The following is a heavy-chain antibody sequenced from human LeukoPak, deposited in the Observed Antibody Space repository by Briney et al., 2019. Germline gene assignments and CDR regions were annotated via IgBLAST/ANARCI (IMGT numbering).Heavy chain of an antibody. Sequence: GGSLRLPCAASGFSFSSYGMHWVRQAPGKGLEWLAFIQSDGSDKDYPDPVKGRFTIFRDNSRNTLYLQMNSLRDEDTAAYYCVKGLVPGKNWYFDLWGRGALVTVSS. CDR3: VKGLVPGKNWYFDL. D-gene: IGHD3-10*01. V-gene: IGHV3-30*02. CDR2: IQSDGSDK. J-gene: IGHJ2*01. CDR1: GFSFSSYG.